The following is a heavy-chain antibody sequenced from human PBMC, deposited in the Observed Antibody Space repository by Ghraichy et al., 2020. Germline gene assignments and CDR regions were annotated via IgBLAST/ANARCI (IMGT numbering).Heavy chain of an antibody. V-gene: IGHV4-34*01. D-gene: IGHD3-16*01. CDR3: ARVKWRGDPFPYYGLDI. CDR1: NGSFNGYY. J-gene: IGHJ6*02. Sequence: SETLSLTCAVYNGSFNGYYWSLIRQPPGKGLEWIGEIDHSGDTYYNPSLRSRVTLSADTSKSQFSLKVTSLTAADTAVYYCARVKWRGDPFPYYGLDIWGQGTAVTVSS. CDR2: IDHSGDT.